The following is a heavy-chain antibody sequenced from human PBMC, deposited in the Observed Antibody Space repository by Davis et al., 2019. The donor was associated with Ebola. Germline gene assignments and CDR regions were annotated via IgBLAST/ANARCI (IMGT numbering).Heavy chain of an antibody. CDR2: VYYSGST. Sequence: PSETLSLTCTVSGGSIGSSTYYWGWIRQPPGKGLEWIGSVYYSGSTYYNPSLKSRVTMSVDRSKNQFSLKLSSVTAADTAVYYCARAEGAGYYYYGMDVWGQGTTVTVSS. J-gene: IGHJ6*02. CDR1: GGSIGSSTYY. V-gene: IGHV4-39*07. CDR3: ARAEGAGYYYYGMDV. D-gene: IGHD3-10*01.